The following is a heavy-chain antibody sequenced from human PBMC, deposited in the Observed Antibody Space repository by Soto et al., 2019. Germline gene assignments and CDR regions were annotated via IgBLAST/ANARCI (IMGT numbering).Heavy chain of an antibody. D-gene: IGHD2-2*01. CDR3: VLIKDCSRTDCYLASFDP. CDR1: GLSLSNGRLG. V-gene: IGHV2-26*01. CDR2: IFSNDEK. Sequence: QVTLKESGPVLVKPTETLTLTCTVSGLSLSNGRLGVSWTRQPPGKALEWLAHIFSNDEKSYSTSLKSRLTISKDTSRSQVVLTMTNMDPVDSATYYCVLIKDCSRTDCYLASFDPWGQGTLVTVSS. J-gene: IGHJ5*02.